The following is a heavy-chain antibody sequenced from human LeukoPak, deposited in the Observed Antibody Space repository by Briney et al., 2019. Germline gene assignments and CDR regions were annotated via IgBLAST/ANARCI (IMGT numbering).Heavy chain of an antibody. CDR3: ARGVLVRGIVVVPAAITPRGTYYMDV. D-gene: IGHD2-2*02. Sequence: SETLSLTCAVYGWSFSGYYWSWIRQPPAKGLEWIGEINHSGSTNYNPPLKSRVTISVDTSKNQFSLKLSSVTAADTAVYYCARGVLVRGIVVVPAAITPRGTYYMDVWGKGTTVTVSS. V-gene: IGHV4-34*01. CDR1: GWSFSGYY. CDR2: INHSGST. J-gene: IGHJ6*03.